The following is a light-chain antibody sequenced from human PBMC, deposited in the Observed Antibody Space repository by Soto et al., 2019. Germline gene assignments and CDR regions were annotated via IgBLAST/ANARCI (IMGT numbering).Light chain of an antibody. CDR3: QQANSFPRT. Sequence: DIQMTQSPSSVSASVGDRVTITCRASQAISTWLAWYQQKPGKAPKLLIYAASNLQTGVPSRFSGSGSVTDFTLTISSLQPEDFATYYCQQANSFPRTFGQGTEVEIK. V-gene: IGKV1D-12*01. CDR1: QAISTW. CDR2: AAS. J-gene: IGKJ1*01.